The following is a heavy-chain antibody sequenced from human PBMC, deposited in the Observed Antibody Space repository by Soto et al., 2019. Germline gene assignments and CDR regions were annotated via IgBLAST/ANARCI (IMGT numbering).Heavy chain of an antibody. J-gene: IGHJ4*02. D-gene: IGHD3-16*02. V-gene: IGHV3-48*02. CDR2: ISPSSTTI. CDR3: AREDDFVWGYYRFTAPNY. Sequence: PGGSLRLSCAASGFSFSSYSMNWVRQAPGKGLEWVSHISPSSTTIYYADSVKGRFTISRDNAENSLYLQMNSLRDEDTAVYYCAREDDFVWGYYRFTAPNYWGQGTLVTVSS. CDR1: GFSFSSYS.